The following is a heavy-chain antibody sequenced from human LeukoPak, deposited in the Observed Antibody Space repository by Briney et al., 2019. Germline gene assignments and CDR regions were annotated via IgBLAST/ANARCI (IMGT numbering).Heavy chain of an antibody. V-gene: IGHV3-11*04. D-gene: IGHD4-17*01. J-gene: IGHJ6*03. CDR1: GFIFSDYY. Sequence: PGGSLRLSCAASGFIFSDYYVSWIRQAPGKGLEWVSYISSSSSTIYYADSVKGRFTISRDNAKNLLFLQMSSLRAEDTAVFYCARARTLTRDYYHYYYYMDVWGKGTTVTVSS. CDR2: ISSSSSTI. CDR3: ARARTLTRDYYHYYYYMDV.